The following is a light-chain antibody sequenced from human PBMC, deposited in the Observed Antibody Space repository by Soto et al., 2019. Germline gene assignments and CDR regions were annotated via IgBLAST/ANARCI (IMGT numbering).Light chain of an antibody. CDR2: AAS. Sequence: DIQMTQSPSSLSASVGDRVTITCRASQSISSYLNWYQQKPGKAPKLLIYAASSLQSGVPSRFSGSGSGTDFTLTISSLQPEDFATYYCPQSYSTPPWTCGQGTKVEIK. J-gene: IGKJ1*01. V-gene: IGKV1-39*01. CDR1: QSISSY. CDR3: PQSYSTPPWT.